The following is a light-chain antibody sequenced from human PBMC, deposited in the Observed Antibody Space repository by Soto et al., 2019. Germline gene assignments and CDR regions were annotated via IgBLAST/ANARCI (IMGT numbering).Light chain of an antibody. CDR1: RSDDGSYNL. Sequence: QSALTHPASVSGSPGQSITISCTGTRSDDGSYNLVSWYQQYPGKAPKLMIYEDDERPSGVSNRFSGSKSGNTASLTISGLQAEDEADYYCYSYAGRSTSVFGGGTKLTVL. V-gene: IGLV2-23*01. CDR3: YSYAGRSTSV. J-gene: IGLJ2*01. CDR2: EDD.